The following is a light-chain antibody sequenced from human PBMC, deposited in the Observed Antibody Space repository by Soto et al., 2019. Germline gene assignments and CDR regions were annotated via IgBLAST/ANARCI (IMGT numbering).Light chain of an antibody. CDR3: QQYNNWPPTHRT. V-gene: IGKV3-15*01. CDR2: GAS. CDR1: RSVSSN. Sequence: EIVMTQSPATLSVSPGERATLSCRASRSVSSNLAWYQQKPGQAPRLLIYGASTRATGIPARFSGSGSGTEFTLTISSLQSEDFAVYYCQQYNNWPPTHRTFGQGTKVDI. J-gene: IGKJ1*01.